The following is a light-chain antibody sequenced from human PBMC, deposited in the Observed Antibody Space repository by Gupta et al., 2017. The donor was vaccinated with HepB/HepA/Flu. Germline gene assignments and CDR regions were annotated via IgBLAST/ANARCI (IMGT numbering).Light chain of an antibody. J-gene: IGLJ3*02. Sequence: QSMLTQPPSVSAAPGQRVSISCSGGSSNIGSNYVSWYQQLPGTAPKLIIYDNRERPSGIPDRFSGSKSGTSATLGMTGLQTGDEADYYCGTWDVSLSAGVFGGGTKLIVL. V-gene: IGLV1-51*01. CDR3: GTWDVSLSAGV. CDR1: SSNIGSNY. CDR2: DNR.